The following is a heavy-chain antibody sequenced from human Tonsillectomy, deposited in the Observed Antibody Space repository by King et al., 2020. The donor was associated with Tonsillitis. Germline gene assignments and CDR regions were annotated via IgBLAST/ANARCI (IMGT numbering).Heavy chain of an antibody. V-gene: IGHV3-23*03. CDR1: WFHFSRYA. Sequence: VQLVESGGGLVQPGGALGLPWAASWFHFSRYAMGWVRQAPGKGLGGGAVIFSGVGNTYYADSVKGRFTISRDDSKNTVYLQMNRLSGEDTAVYYCAKSFGSGSSDYWGQGIQVIVSA. J-gene: IGHJ4*02. D-gene: IGHD3-10*01. CDR2: IFSGVGNT. CDR3: AKSFGSGSSDY.